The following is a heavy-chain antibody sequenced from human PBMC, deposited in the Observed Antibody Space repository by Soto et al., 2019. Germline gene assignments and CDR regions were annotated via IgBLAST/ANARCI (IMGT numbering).Heavy chain of an antibody. J-gene: IGHJ4*02. V-gene: IGHV4-59*08. CDR3: ARLSRGAAADFDY. D-gene: IGHD6-13*01. CDR2: IFYTGTT. Sequence: SETLSLTCTVSGGSITSYYWSWIRQSPGKGLEWIGYIFYTGTTNYNPSLKSRVTISIDTSKNQFSLNLSSVTAADTGAYYCARLSRGAAADFDYWGQGTLVTVSS. CDR1: GGSITSYY.